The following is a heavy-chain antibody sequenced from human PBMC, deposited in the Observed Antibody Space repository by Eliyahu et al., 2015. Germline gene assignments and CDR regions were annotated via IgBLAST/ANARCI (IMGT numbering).Heavy chain of an antibody. V-gene: IGHV3-23*01. CDR2: XSGSGGST. J-gene: IGHJ4*02. CDR3: AKDHRDYK. CDR1: GFPFSSYA. Sequence: EVQLLEXGGGLVQPGGSLRLXXXASGFPFSSYAMSWVRQAPGKGLEGVSAXSGSGGSTXYADSVKGRFTISRDNSKNTLYLQMNSLRAEDTAVYYCAKDHRDYKWGQGTLVTVSS. D-gene: IGHD4-11*01.